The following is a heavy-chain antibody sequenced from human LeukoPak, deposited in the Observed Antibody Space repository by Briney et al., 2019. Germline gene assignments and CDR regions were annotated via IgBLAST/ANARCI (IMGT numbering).Heavy chain of an antibody. Sequence: ASVKVSCKASGYTFTGYYMHWVRQAPGQGLEWMGWINPNGGGTNYAQKFQGRVTMTRDTSISTAYMELSRLRSDDTAVYYCARVGIVATDYGMDVWGQGTTVTVSS. V-gene: IGHV1-2*02. CDR3: ARVGIVATDYGMDV. CDR1: GYTFTGYY. D-gene: IGHD5-12*01. J-gene: IGHJ6*02. CDR2: INPNGGGT.